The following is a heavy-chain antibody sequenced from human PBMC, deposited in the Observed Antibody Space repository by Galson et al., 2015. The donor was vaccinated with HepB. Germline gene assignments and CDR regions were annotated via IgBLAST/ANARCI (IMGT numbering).Heavy chain of an antibody. CDR1: GFTFSSYW. V-gene: IGHV3-74*01. Sequence: LRLSCAASGFTFSSYWMHWVRQTPGKGLVWVSHINTDGSNTIYADSVKGRFTISRDNAKNTLYLQMNSLRAEDTSVYYCARLRNLDLWGRGTLVTVSS. CDR3: ARLRNLDL. D-gene: IGHD3-16*01. J-gene: IGHJ2*01. CDR2: INTDGSNT.